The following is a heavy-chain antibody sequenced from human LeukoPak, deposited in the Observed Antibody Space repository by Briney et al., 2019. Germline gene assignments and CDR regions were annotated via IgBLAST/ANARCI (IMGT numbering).Heavy chain of an antibody. J-gene: IGHJ4*02. V-gene: IGHV3-9*01. CDR1: GFTFDDYA. D-gene: IGHD3-3*01. CDR3: AKALAGDFWSGPTLDY. CDR2: ITWNSDSI. Sequence: GGSLRLSCAASGFTFDDYAMHWVRQVPGKGLEWVSGITWNSDSIGYADSVKGRFTTSRDNAKNSLYLQMNSLRAEDTAVYYCAKALAGDFWSGPTLDYWGQGTLVTVSS.